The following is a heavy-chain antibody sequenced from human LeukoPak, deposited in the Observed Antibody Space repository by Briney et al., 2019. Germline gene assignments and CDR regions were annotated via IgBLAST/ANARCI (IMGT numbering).Heavy chain of an antibody. V-gene: IGHV3-21*01. CDR3: ASLMGPNYYYYMDV. D-gene: IGHD3-9*01. J-gene: IGHJ6*03. Sequence: GGSLRLSCAATGFTFSSYSMNWVRQAPGKGLEWVSSISSSSSYIYYADSVKGRFTISRDNAKNSLYLQMNGLRAEDTAVYYCASLMGPNYYYYMDVWGKGTTVTVSS. CDR1: GFTFSSYS. CDR2: ISSSSSYI.